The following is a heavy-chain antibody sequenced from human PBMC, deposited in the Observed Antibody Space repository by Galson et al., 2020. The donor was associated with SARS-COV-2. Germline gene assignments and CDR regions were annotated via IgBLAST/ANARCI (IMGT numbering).Heavy chain of an antibody. CDR1: GFTLSDHY. CDR3: VRWSDGSADD. V-gene: IGHV3-72*01. Sequence: TGGSLRLPCAASGFTLSDHYIDWVRQAPGKGLEWVARSKNRRNSYTTEYAASVNGRFTISIDDSKNSLYLKMNSLKTEDTAVYYGVRWSDGSADDWGQGALVTVSS. J-gene: IGHJ4*02. CDR2: SKNRRNSYTT. D-gene: IGHD2-15*01.